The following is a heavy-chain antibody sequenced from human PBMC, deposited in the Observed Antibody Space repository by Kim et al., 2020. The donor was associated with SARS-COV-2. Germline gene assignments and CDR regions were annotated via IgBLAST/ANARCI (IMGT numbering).Heavy chain of an antibody. V-gene: IGHV3-21*01. CDR1: GFTFSSYS. J-gene: IGHJ2*01. D-gene: IGHD3-22*01. CDR2: ISSSSSYI. CDR3: AVDPRRYYYDSSGYPPAHL. Sequence: GGSLRLSCAASGFTFSSYSMNWVRQAPGKGLEWVSSISSSSSYIYYADSVKGRFTISRDNAKNSLYLQMNSLRAEDTAVYYCAVDPRRYYYDSSGYPPAHLWGRGTLVTVSS.